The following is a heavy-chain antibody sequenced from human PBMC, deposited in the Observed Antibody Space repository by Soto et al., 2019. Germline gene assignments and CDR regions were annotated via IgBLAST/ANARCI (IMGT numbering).Heavy chain of an antibody. J-gene: IGHJ4*02. D-gene: IGHD6-19*01. Sequence: QVQLVQSGAEVKEPGASVKVSCKASGYTFTTYGISWVRQAPGQGLEWMGWINAYNGNTNYAQNLQGRVTMTTDTHTSTTYRELRSMRSDDTGVYYCARVPVAGTYFDYWGQGTLVTVSS. CDR1: GYTFTTYG. V-gene: IGHV1-18*01. CDR3: ARVPVAGTYFDY. CDR2: INAYNGNT.